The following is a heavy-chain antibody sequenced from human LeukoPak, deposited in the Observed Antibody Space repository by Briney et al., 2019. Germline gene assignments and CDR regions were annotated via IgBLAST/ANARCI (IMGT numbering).Heavy chain of an antibody. CDR1: GGSMSGYY. CDR3: ARGRASYDFWSGYLFDY. CDR2: IYYSGST. D-gene: IGHD3-3*01. Sequence: SETLSLTCTVSGGSMSGYYWSWIRQPPGKGLEWIGYIYYSGSTNYNPSLKSRVAISVDTSKNQFSLKLSSVTAADTAVYYCARGRASYDFWSGYLFDYWGQRTLVTVSS. V-gene: IGHV4-59*12. J-gene: IGHJ4*02.